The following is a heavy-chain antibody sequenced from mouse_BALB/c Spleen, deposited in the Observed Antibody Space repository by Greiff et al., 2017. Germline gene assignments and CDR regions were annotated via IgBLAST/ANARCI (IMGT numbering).Heavy chain of an antibody. CDR2: IWAGGST. V-gene: IGHV2-9*02. Sequence: VHLVESGPGLVAPSQSLSITCTVSGFSLTSYGVHWVRQPPGKGLEWLGVIWAGGSTNYNSALMSRLSISKDNSKSQVFLKMNSLQTDDTAMYYCARDGGNYYGYWFAYWGQGTLVTVSA. D-gene: IGHD1-2*01. CDR1: GFSLTSYG. J-gene: IGHJ3*01. CDR3: ARDGGNYYGYWFAY.